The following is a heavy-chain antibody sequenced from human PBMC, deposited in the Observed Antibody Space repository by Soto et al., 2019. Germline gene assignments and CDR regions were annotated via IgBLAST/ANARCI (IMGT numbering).Heavy chain of an antibody. J-gene: IGHJ4*02. D-gene: IGHD3-9*01. CDR1: GFTFSSYA. CDR3: ARDLVSYPGSY. Sequence: QVQLVESGGGLVQPGSSLRLSCAASGFTFSSYAMHWVGQAPGKGLEWVAVISYDGSNKYYADSVKGRFTISRDNSKNTLYLQMNSLRAEDTAVYYCARDLVSYPGSYWGQGTLVTVSS. CDR2: ISYDGSNK. V-gene: IGHV3-30-3*01.